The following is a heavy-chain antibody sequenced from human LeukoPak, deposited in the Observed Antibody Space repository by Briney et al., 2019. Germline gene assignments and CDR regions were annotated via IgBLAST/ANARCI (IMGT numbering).Heavy chain of an antibody. J-gene: IGHJ6*02. CDR2: IYSGGST. CDR3: ARDHEGGVPGDCSTCPPDYGMDV. CDR1: GFTVSSNY. Sequence: GGSLRLSCAASGFTVSSNYMSWVCQAPGKGLEWVSVIYSGGSTYYADSVKGRFTISRDNSKNTLYLQMNSLRAEDTAVYYCARDHEGGVPGDCSTCPPDYGMDVWGQGTTVTVSS. D-gene: IGHD2-21*02. V-gene: IGHV3-53*01.